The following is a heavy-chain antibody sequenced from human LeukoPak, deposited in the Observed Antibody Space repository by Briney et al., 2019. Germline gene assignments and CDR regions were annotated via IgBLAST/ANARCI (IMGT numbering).Heavy chain of an antibody. CDR2: ISAYNGNT. V-gene: IGHV1-18*01. Sequence: GASVKVSCKASGYTFTSYGISWVRQAPGQGLEWMGWISAYNGNTNYAQKLQGRVTMTTDTSTSTAYMVLRSLRSDDTAVYYCARDPRDLFRRYCSGGSCYGSDPWGQGTLVTVSS. J-gene: IGHJ5*02. D-gene: IGHD2-15*01. CDR1: GYTFTSYG. CDR3: ARDPRDLFRRYCSGGSCYGSDP.